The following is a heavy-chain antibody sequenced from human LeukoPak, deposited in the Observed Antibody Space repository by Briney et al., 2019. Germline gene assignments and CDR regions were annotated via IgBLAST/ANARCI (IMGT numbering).Heavy chain of an antibody. CDR3: AVGEFGELNY. CDR2: IYYSGST. Sequence: SETLSLTCTVSGGSISSYYWSWIRQPPGKGLEWIGYIYYSGSTNYNTSLKSRVTISVDTSKNQFSLKLSSVTAADTAVYYCAVGEFGELNYWGQGTLVTVSS. CDR1: GGSISSYY. V-gene: IGHV4-59*01. J-gene: IGHJ4*02. D-gene: IGHD3-10*01.